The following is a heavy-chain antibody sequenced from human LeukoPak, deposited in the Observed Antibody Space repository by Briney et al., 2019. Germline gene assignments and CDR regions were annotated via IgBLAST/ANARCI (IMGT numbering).Heavy chain of an antibody. Sequence: SETLSLTCSVSGYSIRSGFYWGWIRQSPGKGLEWIANIYHSGITYYTPSLKSRVTISVHTSKNQFSLKLSSVTAADTAVYYCARKGYSSGWYGKNWFDPWGQGTLVTVSS. CDR3: ARKGYSSGWYGKNWFDP. V-gene: IGHV4-38-2*02. D-gene: IGHD6-19*01. J-gene: IGHJ5*02. CDR1: GYSIRSGFY. CDR2: IYHSGIT.